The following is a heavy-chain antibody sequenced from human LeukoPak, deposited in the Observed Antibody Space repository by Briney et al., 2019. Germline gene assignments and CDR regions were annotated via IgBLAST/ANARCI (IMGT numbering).Heavy chain of an antibody. D-gene: IGHD3-22*01. CDR3: AREEAYYQEIDAFDI. CDR1: GGSISSYY. Sequence: SETLSLTCTVSGGSISSYYWSWIRQTPGKGLAWTGYIYYSGSTNYNPSLKSRVTISVDTSKNQFSLKLSSVTAADTAVYYCAREEAYYQEIDAFDIWGQGTMVTVSS. J-gene: IGHJ3*02. V-gene: IGHV4-59*12. CDR2: IYYSGST.